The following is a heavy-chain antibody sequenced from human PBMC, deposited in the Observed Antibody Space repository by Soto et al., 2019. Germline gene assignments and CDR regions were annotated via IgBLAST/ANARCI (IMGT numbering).Heavy chain of an antibody. CDR3: ARRYWSSTSCYNWFDA. V-gene: IGHV1-3*01. Sequence: AAVKVSCKASGYTFTSYAMHWVRQAPGQRLEWMGWINAGNGNTKYSQKFQGRVTITRDTSASTAYMELSSLRSEDTAVYYCARRYWSSTSCYNWFDAWGRRPLVTVSS. CDR2: INAGNGNT. J-gene: IGHJ5*02. CDR1: GYTFTSYA. D-gene: IGHD2-2*01.